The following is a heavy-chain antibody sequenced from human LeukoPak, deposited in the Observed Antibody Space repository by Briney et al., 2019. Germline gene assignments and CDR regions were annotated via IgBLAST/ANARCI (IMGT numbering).Heavy chain of an antibody. Sequence: PSETLSLTCAVYGGSFSGYYWSWIRQPPGKGLEWIGEINHSGSTNYNPSLKSRVTISVDTSKNQFSLKLSSVTAADTAVYYCARGTRTYYDFWSGYPYFDYWGQGTLVTVSS. J-gene: IGHJ4*02. V-gene: IGHV4-34*01. CDR1: GGSFSGYY. CDR3: ARGTRTYYDFWSGYPYFDY. D-gene: IGHD3-3*01. CDR2: INHSGST.